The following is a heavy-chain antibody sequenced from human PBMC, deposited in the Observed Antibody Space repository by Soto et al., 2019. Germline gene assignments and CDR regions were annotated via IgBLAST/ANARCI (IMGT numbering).Heavy chain of an antibody. Sequence: PGGSLRLSCAASGFTFSSYGMHWVRQAPGKGLEWVAVISYDGSNKYYADSVKGRFTISRDNSKNTLYLQMNSLRAEDTAVYYCAKENSNYAAYYYYGMDVWGQGTTVTVSS. V-gene: IGHV3-30*18. J-gene: IGHJ6*02. CDR2: ISYDGSNK. CDR3: AKENSNYAAYYYYGMDV. CDR1: GFTFSSYG. D-gene: IGHD4-4*01.